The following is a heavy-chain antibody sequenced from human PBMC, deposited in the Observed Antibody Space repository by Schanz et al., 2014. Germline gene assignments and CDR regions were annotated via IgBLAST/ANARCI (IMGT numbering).Heavy chain of an antibody. D-gene: IGHD1-26*01. J-gene: IGHJ6*02. V-gene: IGHV3-33*06. CDR3: VKDLQRELLRDDHYYGMDV. CDR1: GFTFSNYW. Sequence: VQLVESGGGLVQPGGSLRLSCAASGFTFSNYWIHWVRQAPGKGLEWVAVVCYDGSKKYYADSVKGRFTTSRDNSKNTMYLQMNSLRAEDTAVYYCVKDLQRELLRDDHYYGMDVWGQGTTVTVSS. CDR2: VCYDGSKK.